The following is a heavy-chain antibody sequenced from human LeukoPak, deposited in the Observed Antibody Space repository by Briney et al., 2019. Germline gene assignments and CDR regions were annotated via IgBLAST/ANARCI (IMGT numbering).Heavy chain of an antibody. D-gene: IGHD3-22*01. J-gene: IGHJ4*02. CDR2: ISGSGGST. CDR3: AKVPFYYYDSSGYLMY. Sequence: PGGSLRLSCAASGFTFSSYAMSWVRQAPGKGLEWVSAISGSGGSTYYADSVKGRFTISRDNSKNTLYLQMNSLRAEDTAVYYCAKVPFYYYDSSGYLMYWGQGTLVTVSS. CDR1: GFTFSSYA. V-gene: IGHV3-23*01.